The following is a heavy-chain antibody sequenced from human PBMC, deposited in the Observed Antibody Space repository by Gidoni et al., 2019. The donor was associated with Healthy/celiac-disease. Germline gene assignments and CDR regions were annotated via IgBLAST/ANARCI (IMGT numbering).Heavy chain of an antibody. D-gene: IGHD5-18*01. V-gene: IGHV1-69*06. CDR3: ARRAAMDPLPTYY. CDR2: IIPIFGTA. J-gene: IGHJ4*02. CDR1: GGTFSSYA. Sequence: QVQLVQSGAEEKKPGSSVKVSCQASGGTFSSYAISWVRQAPGQGLEWMGGIIPIFGTAHYAQQFQGRVTITADKSTSTAYMELSSLRSEDTAVYYCARRAAMDPLPTYYWGQGTLVTVSS.